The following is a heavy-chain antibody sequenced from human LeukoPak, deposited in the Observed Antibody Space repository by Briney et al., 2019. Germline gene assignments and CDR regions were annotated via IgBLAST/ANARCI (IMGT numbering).Heavy chain of an antibody. V-gene: IGHV3-30-3*01. CDR2: ISYDGSNK. D-gene: IGHD3-10*01. Sequence: PGGSLRLSCAASGFTFSSYAMHWVRQAPGKGLEWVAVISYDGSNKYYADSVKGRFTISRDNSKNTLYLQMNSLRAEDTAVYYCARDRRYGSGSYYFGYYYYYGMDVWGQGTTVTVSS. CDR1: GFTFSSYA. J-gene: IGHJ6*02. CDR3: ARDRRYGSGSYYFGYYYYYGMDV.